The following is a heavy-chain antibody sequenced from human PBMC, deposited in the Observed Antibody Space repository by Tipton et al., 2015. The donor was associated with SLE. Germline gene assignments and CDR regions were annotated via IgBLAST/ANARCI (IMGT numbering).Heavy chain of an antibody. V-gene: IGHV3-9*01. D-gene: IGHD2-8*02. CDR1: GFTFDDYA. CDR3: AKSTLLYWFYGIDV. CDR2: ISWHSGSI. Sequence: RSLRLSCAASGFTFDDYALHWVRHAPGKGLEWVSSISWHSGSIAYAESVKGRFTISRDNAKNSLYLEMNSLRAEDSALYYCAKSTLLYWFYGIDVWGQGTTVTVSS. J-gene: IGHJ6*02.